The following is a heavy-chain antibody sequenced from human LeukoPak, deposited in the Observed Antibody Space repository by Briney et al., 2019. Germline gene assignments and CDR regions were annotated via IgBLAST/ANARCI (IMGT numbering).Heavy chain of an antibody. V-gene: IGHV4-4*07. J-gene: IGHJ4*02. CDR2: IYTSGST. Sequence: TSSETLSLTCTVSGGSISSSYWSWIRQPAGKGLEYIGRIYTSGSTNYNPSLKSRVTMSVDTSKNQFSLKLSSVTAADTAVYYCAREILGSCSSTSCLPSWGQGTLVTVSS. D-gene: IGHD2-2*01. CDR1: GGSISSSY. CDR3: AREILGSCSSTSCLPS.